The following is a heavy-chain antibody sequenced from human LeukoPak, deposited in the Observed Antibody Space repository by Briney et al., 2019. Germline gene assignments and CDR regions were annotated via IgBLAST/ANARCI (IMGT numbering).Heavy chain of an antibody. Sequence: SETLSLTCAVYGGSFSGYYWSWIRQPPGKGLEWIGEINHSGSTNYNPSLKSRVTISVDTSNNQFSLKLSSVTAADTAVYYCARGPPRITIFGVVGAFDIWGQGKMVTVSS. CDR1: GGSFSGYY. CDR2: INHSGST. CDR3: ARGPPRITIFGVVGAFDI. D-gene: IGHD3-3*01. J-gene: IGHJ3*02. V-gene: IGHV4-34*01.